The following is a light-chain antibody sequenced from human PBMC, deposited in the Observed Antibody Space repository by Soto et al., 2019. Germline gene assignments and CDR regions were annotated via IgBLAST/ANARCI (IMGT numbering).Light chain of an antibody. CDR1: QSISSW. V-gene: IGKV1-33*01. J-gene: IGKJ5*01. CDR2: DVS. CDR3: QQYDSVFT. Sequence: DIQMTQSPSTLSASVGDRVTITCRASQSISSWLAWYQQKPGKAPKLLIYDVSKLETGVPSRFSGSGSGTDFTFTISSLQAEDIATYFCQQYDSVFTFGQGTRLEIK.